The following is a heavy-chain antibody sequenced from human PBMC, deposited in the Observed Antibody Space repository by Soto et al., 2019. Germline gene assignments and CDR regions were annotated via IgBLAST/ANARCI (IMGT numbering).Heavy chain of an antibody. CDR2: IYYSGST. Sequence: SETLSLTCTVSGGSISSSSYYWGWIRQPPGKGLEWIGSIYYSGSTYYNPSLKSRVTISVDTSKNQFSLKLSSVTAADTAVYYCARHNRQAATTEFDYWGQGTLVTVSS. V-gene: IGHV4-39*01. CDR1: GGSISSSSYY. D-gene: IGHD2-15*01. J-gene: IGHJ4*02. CDR3: ARHNRQAATTEFDY.